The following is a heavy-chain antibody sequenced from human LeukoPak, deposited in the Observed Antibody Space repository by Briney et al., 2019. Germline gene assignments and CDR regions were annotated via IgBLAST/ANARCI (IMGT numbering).Heavy chain of an antibody. V-gene: IGHV4-59*02. D-gene: IGHD1-26*01. CDR2: IYYTGST. CDR3: ARDKWEPRYAFDI. Sequence: SETLSLTCTISGGSVSDYYWSWIRQSPGKGLEWIGYIYYTGSTTYNPSLKSRVTISVDTSKNQFSLKLSSVTAADTAVYYCARDKWEPRYAFDIWGQGTMVTVSS. CDR1: GGSVSDYY. J-gene: IGHJ3*02.